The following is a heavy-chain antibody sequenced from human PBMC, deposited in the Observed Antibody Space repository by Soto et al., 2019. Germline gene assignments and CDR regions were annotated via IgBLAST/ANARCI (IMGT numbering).Heavy chain of an antibody. Sequence: QVQLVQSGAEVKKPGASVKVSCKASGYTFTNYYLHWVRQAPGQGLEWMAWINPNTGGTHTAQKFQGRVTMTRDTSISTASMELRSLRSDDTAVYFCASQWAGGKGAMTPWLDPWGQGTLVTVSS. CDR1: GYTFTNYY. J-gene: IGHJ5*02. V-gene: IGHV1-2*02. D-gene: IGHD1-26*01. CDR2: INPNTGGT. CDR3: ASQWAGGKGAMTPWLDP.